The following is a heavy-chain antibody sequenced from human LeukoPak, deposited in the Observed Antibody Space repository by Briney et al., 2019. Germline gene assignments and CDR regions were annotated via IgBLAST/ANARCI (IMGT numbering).Heavy chain of an antibody. CDR3: ARHWHDAFDI. CDR1: GYSFTSYW. CDR2: IDPSDSHT. Sequence: GESLKISCKGSGYSFTSYWISWVRQMPGKGLEWMGKIDPSDSHTKYSPSFQGHVTISGDKSITTAYLQWSSLQASDTAMYYCARHWHDAFDIWGQGTMVTVSS. V-gene: IGHV5-10-1*01. J-gene: IGHJ3*02.